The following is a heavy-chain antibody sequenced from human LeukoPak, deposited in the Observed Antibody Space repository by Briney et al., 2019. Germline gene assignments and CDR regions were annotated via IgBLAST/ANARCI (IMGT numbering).Heavy chain of an antibody. CDR1: GGTFSSYA. V-gene: IGHV1-69*04. J-gene: IGHJ6*02. CDR3: ARVRDDIPYYYGMDV. D-gene: IGHD3-9*01. CDR2: IIPILGIA. Sequence: SVKVSCKASGGTFSSYAISWVRQAPGQGLEWMGRIIPILGIANYAQKFQGRVTITADKSTSTAYMELSSLRSEDTAVYYCARVRDDIPYYYGMDVWGQGTTVTVSS.